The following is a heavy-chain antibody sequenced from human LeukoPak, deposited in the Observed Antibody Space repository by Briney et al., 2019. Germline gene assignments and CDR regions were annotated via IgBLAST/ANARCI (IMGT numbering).Heavy chain of an antibody. CDR3: ARDSGVTQDQGVVDH. CDR2: ISSSSSYI. D-gene: IGHD4-23*01. J-gene: IGHJ4*02. V-gene: IGHV3-21*01. Sequence: GGSLRLSRAASGFTFSSYSMNWVRQAPGKGLEWVSSISSSSSYIYYADSVKGRFTISRDNAKNSLYLQMNSLRAEDTAVYYCARDSGVTQDQGVVDHWGQGTLVTVSS. CDR1: GFTFSSYS.